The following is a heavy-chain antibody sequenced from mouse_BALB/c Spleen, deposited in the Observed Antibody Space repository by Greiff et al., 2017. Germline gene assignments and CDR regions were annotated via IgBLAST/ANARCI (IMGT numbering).Heavy chain of an antibody. D-gene: IGHD2-3*01. CDR1: GFTFSNYW. Sequence: LQQSGGGLVQPGGSMKLSCVASGFTFSNYWMNWVRQSPEKGLEWVAEIRLKSNNYATHYAESVKGRFTISRDDSKSSVYPQMNNLRAEDTGIYYCTRYYSAWFAYWGQESLVTVSA. V-gene: IGHV6-6*02. CDR3: TRYYSAWFAY. J-gene: IGHJ3*01. CDR2: IRLKSNNYAT.